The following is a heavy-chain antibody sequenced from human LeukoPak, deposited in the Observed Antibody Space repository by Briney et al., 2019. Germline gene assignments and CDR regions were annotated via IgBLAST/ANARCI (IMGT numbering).Heavy chain of an antibody. CDR3: AADGAVAGDYYYYYYMDV. D-gene: IGHD6-19*01. V-gene: IGHV1-69*04. Sequence: SVKVSCKASGGTFSSYAISWVRQAPGQGLEWMGRIIPILGIANYAQKFQGRVTITADKSTSTAYMELSSLGSEDTAVYYCAADGAVAGDYYYYYYMDVWGKGTTVTVSS. CDR1: GGTFSSYA. CDR2: IIPILGIA. J-gene: IGHJ6*03.